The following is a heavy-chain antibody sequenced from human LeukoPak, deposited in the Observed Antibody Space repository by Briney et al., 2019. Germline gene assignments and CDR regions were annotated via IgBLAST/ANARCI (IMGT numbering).Heavy chain of an antibody. Sequence: GESLRLSCAASGFTFSFYSMNWVRQAPGKGLEWVSYISSSSSTIYYADSVKGRFTISRDSAKNSLFLQMNSLRAEDTAVYYCASGYSYGYYYFDYWGQGTLVTVSS. CDR2: ISSSSSTI. J-gene: IGHJ4*02. CDR3: ASGYSYGYYYFDY. CDR1: GFTFSFYS. D-gene: IGHD5-18*01. V-gene: IGHV3-48*04.